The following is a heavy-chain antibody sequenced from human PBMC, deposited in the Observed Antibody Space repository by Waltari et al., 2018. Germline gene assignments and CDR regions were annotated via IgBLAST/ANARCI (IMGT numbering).Heavy chain of an antibody. D-gene: IGHD3-22*01. V-gene: IGHV3-48*01. CDR2: ISSSSSTI. J-gene: IGHJ4*02. CDR1: GFTFSSYS. Sequence: EVQLVESGGGLVQPGGSLRLSCAASGFTFSSYSMNWVRQAPGKGLEWVSYISSSSSTIYYADSVKGRFTISRDNAKNSLYLQMNSLRAEDTAVYYCARVGSSGYYYFDYWGQGTLVTVSS. CDR3: ARVGSSGYYYFDY.